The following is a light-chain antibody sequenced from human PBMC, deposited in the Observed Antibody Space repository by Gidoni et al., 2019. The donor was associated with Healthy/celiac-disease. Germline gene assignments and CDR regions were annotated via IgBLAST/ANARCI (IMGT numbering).Light chain of an antibody. V-gene: IGKV3-20*01. Sequence: ELVLTQSPGTLSLSPRERATLSCRASQRVSSSYLAWYQQKPGQAPRLLIYGASSRATGIPDRFSGSGSGTDFTLTISRLEPEDFAVYYCQQYGSSRVTFXQXTKLEIK. J-gene: IGKJ2*01. CDR1: QRVSSSY. CDR3: QQYGSSRVT. CDR2: GAS.